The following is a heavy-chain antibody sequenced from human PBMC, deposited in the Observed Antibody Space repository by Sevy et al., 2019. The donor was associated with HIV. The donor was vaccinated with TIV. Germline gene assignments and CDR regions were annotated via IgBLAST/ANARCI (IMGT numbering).Heavy chain of an antibody. CDR1: GFTFSDYY. Sequence: GGSLRLSCAASGFTFSDYYMSWIRQAPGKGLEWVSYISSSGSTIYYADSVKGRFTISRDNAKNSLYLQMNSLRAEDTAVYYCAKGRDGYTDDAFDIWGQGTMVTVSS. CDR2: ISSSGSTI. J-gene: IGHJ3*02. D-gene: IGHD5-12*01. CDR3: AKGRDGYTDDAFDI. V-gene: IGHV3-11*01.